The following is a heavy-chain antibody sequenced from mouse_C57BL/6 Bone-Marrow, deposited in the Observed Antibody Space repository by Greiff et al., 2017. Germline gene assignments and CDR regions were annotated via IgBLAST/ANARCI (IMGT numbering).Heavy chain of an antibody. CDR2: IYPSDSET. D-gene: IGHD1-1*01. V-gene: IGHV1-61*01. J-gene: IGHJ2*01. CDR1: GYTFTSYW. CDR3: ARAGLLYYFDY. Sequence: QVQLQQSGAELVRPGSSVKLSCKASGYTFTSYWMDWVKQRPGQGLEWIGNIYPSDSETHYNQKFKDKATLTVDKSSSTAYMQLSSLTSEDSAVYYCARAGLLYYFDYWGQGTTLTVSS.